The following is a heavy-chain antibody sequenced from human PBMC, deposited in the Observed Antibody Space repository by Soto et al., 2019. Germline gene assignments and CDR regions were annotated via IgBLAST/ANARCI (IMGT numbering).Heavy chain of an antibody. CDR2: IKHSGSS. V-gene: IGHV4-34*01. Sequence: SETLSLTFAVHGGYFSHFYCNWVRQSPGKGLEWIGKIKHSGSSNYNPSLRSRVSISGDMSKNQFSLRLTSVTAADTAVYYCARGGSSDWQVALDIWGQGTMVTVSS. D-gene: IGHD6-19*01. J-gene: IGHJ3*02. CDR3: ARGGSSDWQVALDI. CDR1: GGYFSHFY.